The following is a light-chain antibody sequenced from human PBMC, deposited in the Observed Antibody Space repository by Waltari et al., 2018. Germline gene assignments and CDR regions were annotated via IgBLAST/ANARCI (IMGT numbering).Light chain of an antibody. CDR3: QHYVRLPAT. J-gene: IGKJ1*01. CDR2: GAS. CDR1: QPVSRS. Sequence: CRASQPVSRSLAWYQQKTGQAPKPLIYGASTRATGIPDRFTGSGSGTDFSLTISSREPEDFAIYFCQHYVRLPATFGQGTKVEIK. V-gene: IGKV3-20*01.